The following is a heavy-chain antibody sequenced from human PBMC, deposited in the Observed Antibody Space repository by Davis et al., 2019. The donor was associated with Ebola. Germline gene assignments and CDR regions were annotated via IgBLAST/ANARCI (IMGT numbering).Heavy chain of an antibody. Sequence: GESLKISCAASGFTFSSYSMNWVRQAPGKGLEWVSSISSSSSYIYYADSVKGRFTISRDNAKNSLYLQMNSLRAEDTAVYYCASPPRGELRELPLDYWGQGTLVTVSS. D-gene: IGHD1-26*01. J-gene: IGHJ4*02. CDR1: GFTFSSYS. CDR3: ASPPRGELRELPLDY. V-gene: IGHV3-21*01. CDR2: ISSSSSYI.